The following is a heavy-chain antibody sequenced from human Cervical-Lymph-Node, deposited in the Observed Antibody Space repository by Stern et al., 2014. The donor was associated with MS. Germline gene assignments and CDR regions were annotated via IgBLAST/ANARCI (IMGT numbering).Heavy chain of an antibody. J-gene: IGHJ4*02. CDR1: GGTFSSYT. D-gene: IGHD3-10*01. CDR3: ARESTMVRGVIISFFDY. Sequence: VQLVESGAEVKKPGSSVKVSCKASGGTFSSYTISWVRQAPGQGLEWMGRIIPILGIANYAQKFQGRVTITADKSTSTAYMELSSLRSEDTAVYYCARESTMVRGVIISFFDYWGQGTLVTVSS. V-gene: IGHV1-69*09. CDR2: IIPILGIA.